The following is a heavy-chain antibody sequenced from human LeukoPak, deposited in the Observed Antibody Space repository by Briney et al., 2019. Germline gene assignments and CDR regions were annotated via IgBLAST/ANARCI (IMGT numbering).Heavy chain of an antibody. Sequence: SETLSLTCAVYGGTFSDDYWSWLRQSPGKGLEWIGEINRSGRTNYDPSLNGRVTISVDTFTNQFSLRLTSVTAADTAVYYCARRVTVHYYMDLWATGTTVIVAS. J-gene: IGHJ6*03. CDR2: INRSGRT. D-gene: IGHD3-10*01. V-gene: IGHV4-34*01. CDR3: ARRVTVHYYMDL. CDR1: GGTFSDDY.